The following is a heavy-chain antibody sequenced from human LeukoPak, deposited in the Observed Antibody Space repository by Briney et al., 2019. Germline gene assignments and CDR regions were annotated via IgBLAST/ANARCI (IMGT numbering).Heavy chain of an antibody. Sequence: PSETLSLTCAVYGGSFSGYYWTWIRQPAGKGLEWIGRIYITGSTNYNPSLKSRVTMSVDTSKNQFSLKLISMTAADTAVYYCARPAYGGGPDAFDIWGQGTMVTVSS. J-gene: IGHJ3*02. V-gene: IGHV4-59*10. CDR3: ARPAYGGGPDAFDI. D-gene: IGHD4-23*01. CDR2: IYITGST. CDR1: GGSFSGYY.